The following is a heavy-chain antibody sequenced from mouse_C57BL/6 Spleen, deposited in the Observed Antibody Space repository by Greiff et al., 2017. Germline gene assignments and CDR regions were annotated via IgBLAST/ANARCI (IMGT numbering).Heavy chain of an antibody. CDR1: GYTFTSYW. V-gene: IGHV1-5*01. J-gene: IGHJ3*01. CDR3: AGEEGNWFAD. CDR2: IFPGNGDT. D-gene: IGHD2-1*01. Sequence: EVQLQESGTVLVRPGASVKMSCKTSGYTFTSYWMYWVKQRPGKGLEWLGAIFPGNGDTSYNQKFKGKAKLTVVTSASTAYMELSRLTNDYSAVYYCAGEEGNWFADWGQGTLVTVSA.